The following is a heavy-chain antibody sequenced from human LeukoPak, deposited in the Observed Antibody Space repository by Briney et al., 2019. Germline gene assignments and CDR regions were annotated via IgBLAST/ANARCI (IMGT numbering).Heavy chain of an antibody. CDR3: ARASRWLSIDN. D-gene: IGHD6-19*01. J-gene: IGHJ4*02. CDR2: IYNGDNT. CDR1: RFTVSNNH. Sequence: GGSLRLSCVASRFTVSNNHMNWVRQAPGKGLEWVSVIYNGDNTYYADSVQGRFTISKDNSKNTLYLQMNSLRPEDTAVYFCARASRWLSIDNWRQGTLVTVSS. V-gene: IGHV3-66*01.